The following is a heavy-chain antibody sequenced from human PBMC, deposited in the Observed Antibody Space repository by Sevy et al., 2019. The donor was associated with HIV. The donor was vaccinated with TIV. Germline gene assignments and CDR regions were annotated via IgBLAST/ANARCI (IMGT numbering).Heavy chain of an antibody. V-gene: IGHV3-23*01. J-gene: IGHJ4*02. CDR1: GFTFSKYS. CDR3: AREGCTKPHDY. CDR2: FSFGCGKI. D-gene: IGHD2-8*01. Sequence: GGSLRLSCAASGFTFSKYSMSWIRQTPGKGLEWISTFSFGCGKINYADSVKGRFTISRDDSRNTFYLQMNSLRAEGKAIYYCAREGCTKPHDYWGQGTVVTVSS.